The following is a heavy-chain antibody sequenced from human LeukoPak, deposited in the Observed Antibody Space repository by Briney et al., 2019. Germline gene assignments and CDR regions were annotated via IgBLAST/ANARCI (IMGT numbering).Heavy chain of an antibody. CDR3: ARDRLAAAATEYNWFDP. D-gene: IGHD6-13*01. V-gene: IGHV1-2*02. J-gene: IGHJ5*02. CDR2: INPNSGGT. CDR1: GYTFTDYY. Sequence: GASVKVSCKASGYTFTDYYMHWVRQAPGQGLEWMGWINPNSGGTNSAQKFQGRVTMTRDTSISTAYMELSRLRSDDTAVYYCARDRLAAAATEYNWFDPWGQGTLVTVSS.